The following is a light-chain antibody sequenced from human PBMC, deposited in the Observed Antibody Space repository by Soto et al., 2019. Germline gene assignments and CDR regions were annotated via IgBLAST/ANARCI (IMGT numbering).Light chain of an antibody. CDR2: DVT. V-gene: IGLV2-11*01. CDR3: CSYVGSYTSYV. CDR1: SSDVGTYNF. Sequence: QSALTQPPSVSGSPGQSVTISCTGTSSDVGTYNFVSWYQQHPGKAPKFMIYDVTKRPSGVPDRFSGSKSGNTASLTISGLQAEDEADDYCCSYVGSYTSYVFGTGTKLTVL. J-gene: IGLJ1*01.